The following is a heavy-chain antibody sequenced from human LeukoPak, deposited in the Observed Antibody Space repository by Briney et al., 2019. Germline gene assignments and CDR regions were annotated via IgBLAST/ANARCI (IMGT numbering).Heavy chain of an antibody. D-gene: IGHD5-24*01. CDR1: GFTFSSYG. CDR3: AKDAVWPQFVSHAFDI. V-gene: IGHV3-30*18. J-gene: IGHJ3*02. CDR2: ISYDGSNK. Sequence: GGSLRLSCAASGFTFSSYGMHWVRQAPGKGLEWVAVISYDGSNKYYADSVKDRFTISRDNSRNTLYLQMNSLRAEDTAVYYCAKDAVWPQFVSHAFDIWGQGTMVTVSS.